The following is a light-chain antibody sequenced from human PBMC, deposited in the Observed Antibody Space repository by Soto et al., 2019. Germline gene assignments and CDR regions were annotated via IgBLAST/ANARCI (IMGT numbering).Light chain of an antibody. CDR2: SSS. CDR3: QQYGRSPLT. CDR1: QSLSSSF. V-gene: IGKV3-20*01. Sequence: ETLMTQSPATLSVSPGERAILSCRASQSLSSSFLAWYQQKPGQAPRLLIYSSSNRATGIPDRFSGGGSGTDFTLTISRLEPADFAVYYCQQYGRSPLTFGGGTKVDIK. J-gene: IGKJ4*01.